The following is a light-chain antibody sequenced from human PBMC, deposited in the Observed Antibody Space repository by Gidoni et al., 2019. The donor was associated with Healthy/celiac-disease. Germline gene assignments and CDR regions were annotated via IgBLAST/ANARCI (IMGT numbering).Light chain of an antibody. Sequence: EIVMTQSPATLSVSPGERATLSCRASQSVNSNLAWYQQKPCQAPRLLIYGASTRATGIPARFSGSGSGTEFTLTISSLQSEDFAVYYCQQYNNWPPLTFGGGTKVEIK. CDR1: QSVNSN. J-gene: IGKJ4*01. CDR2: GAS. V-gene: IGKV3-15*01. CDR3: QQYNNWPPLT.